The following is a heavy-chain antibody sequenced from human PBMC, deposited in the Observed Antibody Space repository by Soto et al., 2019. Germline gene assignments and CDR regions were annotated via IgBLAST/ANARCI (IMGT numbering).Heavy chain of an antibody. V-gene: IGHV4-30-4*01. CDR1: GGSISSGGSY. CDR3: VRYCSTTKCPSDY. D-gene: IGHD2-2*01. CDR2: IYYSGNH. J-gene: IGHJ4*01. Sequence: SQTLSLTCTVSGGSISSGGSYWGWIRQPPGKGLEWIGYIYYSGNHYFNPSLKSRVTLSVDTSKNEFSLNLSSVTAAATALYYCVRYCSTTKCPSDYWRHGAVVTVSS.